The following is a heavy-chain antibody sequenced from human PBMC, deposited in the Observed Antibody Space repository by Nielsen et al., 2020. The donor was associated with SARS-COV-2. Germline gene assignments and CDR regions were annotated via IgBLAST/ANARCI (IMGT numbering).Heavy chain of an antibody. J-gene: IGHJ6*02. CDR1: GYTLTELS. CDR3: AREGQLVWFGEVRGSPKKYNGMDV. CDR2: FDPEDGET. D-gene: IGHD3-10*01. Sequence: ASVKVSCKVSGYTLTELSMHWVRQAPGKGLEWMGGFDPEDGETIYAQKFQGRVTMTEDTSTDTAYMELRSLRSDDTAVYYCAREGQLVWFGEVRGSPKKYNGMDVWGQGTTVTVSS. V-gene: IGHV1-24*01.